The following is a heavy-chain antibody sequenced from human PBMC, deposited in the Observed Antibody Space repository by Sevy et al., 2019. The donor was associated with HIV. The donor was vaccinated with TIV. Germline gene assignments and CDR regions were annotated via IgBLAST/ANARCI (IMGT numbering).Heavy chain of an antibody. V-gene: IGHV1-18*01. CDR1: GYTFTSYG. CDR2: ISAYNGNT. J-gene: IGHJ3*02. CDR3: AREPYNWNDGYAFDI. Sequence: ASVKVSCKASGYTFTSYGISWVRQAPGQGFEWMGWISAYNGNTNYAQMLQGRVTMTTDTSTSTAYMELRSLRSDDTAVYYCAREPYNWNDGYAFDIWGQGTMVTVSS. D-gene: IGHD1-20*01.